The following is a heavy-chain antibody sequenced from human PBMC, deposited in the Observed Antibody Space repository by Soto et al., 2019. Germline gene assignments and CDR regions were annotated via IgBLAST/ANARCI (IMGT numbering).Heavy chain of an antibody. J-gene: IGHJ3*01. CDR3: AREPTRYGDYHDAFDL. Sequence: QVQLVQSGAEVKKPGSSVKVSCKASGGTFSSYAISWVRQAPGQGLEWMGGIIPIFGPPNYVQKFQGRVTITADESTSTAYMELSSLRSEDTAVYYCAREPTRYGDYHDAFDLWGQGTMVTVSS. CDR2: IIPIFGPP. D-gene: IGHD4-17*01. CDR1: GGTFSSYA. V-gene: IGHV1-69*12.